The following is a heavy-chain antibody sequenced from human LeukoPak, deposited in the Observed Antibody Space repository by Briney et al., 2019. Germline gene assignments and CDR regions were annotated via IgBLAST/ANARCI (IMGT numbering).Heavy chain of an antibody. CDR3: ASGGQYYPDY. V-gene: IGHV1-18*01. Sequence: ASVQVSCKASGYTFTSYGISWVRLAPGHALEWMGWISAYNGNTNYAQKLQGRVTMTTDTSTSTAYMELRSLRSDDTAVYYCASGGQYYPDYWGQGTLVTVSS. D-gene: IGHD3-10*01. J-gene: IGHJ4*02. CDR1: GYTFTSYG. CDR2: ISAYNGNT.